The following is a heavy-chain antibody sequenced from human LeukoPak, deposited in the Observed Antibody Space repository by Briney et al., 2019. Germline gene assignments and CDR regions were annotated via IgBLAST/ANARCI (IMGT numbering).Heavy chain of an antibody. J-gene: IGHJ6*02. CDR2: ISYDGSNR. CDR3: AKDSRRAGYSYYYGMDV. Sequence: PGRSLRLSCAASGFTFSIYGMHWVRQAPGKGLEWVAVISYDGSNRYNADSVKGRFTISRDNSKNTLYLQMNSLRAEDTAVYYCAKDSRRAGYSYYYGMDVWGQGTTVTVSS. V-gene: IGHV3-30*18. CDR1: GFTFSIYG. D-gene: IGHD2-15*01.